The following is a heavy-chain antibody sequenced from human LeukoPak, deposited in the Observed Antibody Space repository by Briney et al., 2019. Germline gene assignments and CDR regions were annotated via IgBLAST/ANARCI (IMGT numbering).Heavy chain of an antibody. V-gene: IGHV3-30-3*01. CDR3: ARDLYSYGHFDY. CDR2: ISYDGSNK. Sequence: GRSLRLSCAASGFTFSNYAMHWVRQAPGKGLEWVAVISYDGSNKYYADSVKGRFTISRDNSKNTLYLQMKSLRAEGTAVYYCARDLYSYGHFDYWGQGTLVTVSS. D-gene: IGHD5-18*01. J-gene: IGHJ4*02. CDR1: GFTFSNYA.